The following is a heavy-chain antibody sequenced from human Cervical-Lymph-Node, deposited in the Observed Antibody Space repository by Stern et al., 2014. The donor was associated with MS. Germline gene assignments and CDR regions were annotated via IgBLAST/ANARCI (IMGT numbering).Heavy chain of an antibody. CDR2: MNSDGTTT. V-gene: IGHV3-74*01. J-gene: IGHJ4*02. Sequence: EVQLEESGGGLVQPGGSLRLSCAASGFTLSRYWMHWVRQAPGKGLVWISRMNSDGTTTNYADSVKGRFTISRDNAKNMVYLQLNSLRVDDTAVYYCARDVQGDGNYNLEQWGQGTLVTVSS. CDR3: ARDVQGDGNYNLEQ. D-gene: IGHD1-1*01. CDR1: GFTLSRYW.